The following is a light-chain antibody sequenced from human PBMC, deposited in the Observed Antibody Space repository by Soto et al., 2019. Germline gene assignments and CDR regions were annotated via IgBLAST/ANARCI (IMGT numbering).Light chain of an antibody. Sequence: SALTQPASVSGSPGQSITISCTGTSSDIGNYDFVSWYQQVPGTAPKAMIYEVSSRPSGVSNRFSGSKSGNTASLTISGLQAEDEAYYYCSSYTTRTSFILFGGGTKLTVL. CDR3: SSYTTRTSFIL. CDR2: EVS. J-gene: IGLJ2*01. CDR1: SSDIGNYDF. V-gene: IGLV2-14*01.